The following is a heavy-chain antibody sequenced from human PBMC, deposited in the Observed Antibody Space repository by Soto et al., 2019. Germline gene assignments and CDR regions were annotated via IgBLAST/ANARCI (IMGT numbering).Heavy chain of an antibody. D-gene: IGHD2-2*01. CDR1: GGSISSGDYY. V-gene: IGHV4-30-4*01. CDR2: IYYSGST. Sequence: SETLSLTCTVSGGSISSGDYYWSWIRQPPGKGLEWIGYIYYSGSTYYNPSLKSRVTISVDTSKNQFSLKLSSVTAADKAVYYCARVVPAAMYGMDVWGQGTTVTVSS. CDR3: ARVVPAAMYGMDV. J-gene: IGHJ6*02.